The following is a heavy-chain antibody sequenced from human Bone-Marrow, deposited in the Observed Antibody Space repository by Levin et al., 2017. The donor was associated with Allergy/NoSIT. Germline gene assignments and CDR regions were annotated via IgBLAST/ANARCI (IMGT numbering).Heavy chain of an antibody. J-gene: IGHJ4*02. CDR3: ARVSAVAGTRLFDY. CDR1: GGSINTYY. V-gene: IGHV4-59*01. D-gene: IGHD6-19*01. CDR2: IYSTGTT. Sequence: SETLSLTCTVSGGSINTYYWNWIRQPPGKGLEWLGFIYSTGTTNYNPSLKSRLTISLDTSKNQFSLNLSSVTAADTALYYCARVSAVAGTRLFDYWGQGILVTVSS.